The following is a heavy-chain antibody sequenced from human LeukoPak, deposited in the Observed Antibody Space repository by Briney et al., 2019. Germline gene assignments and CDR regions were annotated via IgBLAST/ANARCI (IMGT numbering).Heavy chain of an antibody. CDR1: GLTFSDYY. D-gene: IGHD5-18*01. J-gene: IGHJ4*02. CDR3: ARGRGYNYVH. Sequence: GGSLTLSCAASGLTFSDYYMSWIRQAPGKGLEWVSYISSDSGVIYYADSVKGRFTISRDNAKNSLYLQMNSLRAEDTAVYYCARGRGYNYVHWGQGTLVTVSS. V-gene: IGHV3-11*01. CDR2: ISSDSGVI.